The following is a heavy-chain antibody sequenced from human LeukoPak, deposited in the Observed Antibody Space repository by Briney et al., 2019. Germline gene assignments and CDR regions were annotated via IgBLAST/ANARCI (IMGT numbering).Heavy chain of an antibody. V-gene: IGHV3-30*04. CDR1: GFTFSSYA. D-gene: IGHD5-18*01. CDR2: ISYDGSNK. J-gene: IGHJ4*02. CDR3: ARDSPMFGDTAMVNIFDY. Sequence: GRSLRLSCAASGFTFSSYAMHWVRQAPGKGLEWVAVISYDGSNKYYADSVKGRFTISRDNSKNTLYLQMNSLRAEDTAVYYCARDSPMFGDTAMVNIFDYWGQGTLVTVSS.